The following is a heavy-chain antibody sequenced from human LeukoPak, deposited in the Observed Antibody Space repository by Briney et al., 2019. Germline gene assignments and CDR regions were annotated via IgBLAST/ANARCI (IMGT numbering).Heavy chain of an antibody. CDR3: ARGDCSGVSCYSVDS. Sequence: ASVKVSCQASGYIFTPSYIHWVRQAPRQGLEWMGWINPNIGGTSFAKKFQGRVTLTRDTSITTTYLELTGLRSGDTAVYFCARGDCSGVSCYSVDSWGQGTLVTVSS. V-gene: IGHV1-2*02. CDR1: GYIFTPSY. D-gene: IGHD2-15*01. CDR2: INPNIGGT. J-gene: IGHJ4*02.